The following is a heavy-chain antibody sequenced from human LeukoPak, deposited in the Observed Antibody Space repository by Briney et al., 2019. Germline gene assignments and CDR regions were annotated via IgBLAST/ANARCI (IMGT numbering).Heavy chain of an antibody. V-gene: IGHV3-48*04. CDR1: GFTFSNYN. CDR3: ARDPAGFDH. CDR2: ITTSSSTI. Sequence: GGSLRLSCAASGFTFSNYNMNWVRQAPGKGLEWVSYITTSSSTIYYADSVKGRFTISRDNAKNSLYLQMNSLRAEDTAVYYCARDPAGFDHWGQGTLVTVSS. J-gene: IGHJ5*02. D-gene: IGHD6-19*01.